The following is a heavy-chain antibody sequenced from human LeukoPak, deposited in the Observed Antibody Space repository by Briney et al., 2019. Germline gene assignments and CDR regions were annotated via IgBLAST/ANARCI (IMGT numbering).Heavy chain of an antibody. J-gene: IGHJ4*02. V-gene: IGHV4-61*08. D-gene: IGHD1-26*01. CDR1: GGSISSDDYY. Sequence: PSQTLSLTCTVSGGSISSDDYYWSWIRQPPGKGLEWIGCVYSSGTTNYNPSLKSRLTISVDTSKKQFSLKLSSVTAADTAVYYCAREQWGLVDYWGQGILVTVSS. CDR2: VYSSGTT. CDR3: AREQWGLVDY.